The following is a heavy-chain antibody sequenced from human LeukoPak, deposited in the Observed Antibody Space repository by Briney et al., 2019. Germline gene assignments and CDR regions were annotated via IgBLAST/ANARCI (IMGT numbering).Heavy chain of an antibody. CDR3: ARERAGIWDSFDY. J-gene: IGHJ4*02. CDR2: ISGSGGST. V-gene: IGHV3-23*01. Sequence: GASLRLSCAASGFTFSSYGMSWVRQAPGKGLEWVSVISGSGGSTYSADSVKSRFTISRDNSKNTLYLQMNSLRAEDTAVYYCARERAGIWDSFDYWGQGTLVTVSS. CDR1: GFTFSSYG. D-gene: IGHD3-10*01.